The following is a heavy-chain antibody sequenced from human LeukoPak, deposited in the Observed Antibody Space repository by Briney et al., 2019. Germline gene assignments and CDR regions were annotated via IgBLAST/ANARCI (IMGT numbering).Heavy chain of an antibody. Sequence: SETLSLTCTVSGGSISSGSYYWSWIRQPAGKGLEWIGRIYTSGSTNYNPSLKSRVTISVDTSKNQFSLKLSSVTAADTAVYYCAREGGEKHPPTYCSSTSCYLWYFDLWGRGTLVTVSS. CDR1: GGSISSGSYY. D-gene: IGHD2-2*01. CDR2: IYTSGST. V-gene: IGHV4-61*02. CDR3: AREGGEKHPPTYCSSTSCYLWYFDL. J-gene: IGHJ2*01.